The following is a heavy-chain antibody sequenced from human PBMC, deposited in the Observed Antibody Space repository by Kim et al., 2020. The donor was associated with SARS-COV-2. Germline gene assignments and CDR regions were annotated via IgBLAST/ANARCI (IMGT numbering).Heavy chain of an antibody. V-gene: IGHV3-23*01. CDR2: ISGSGGST. CDR1: GFTFSSYA. CDR3: AKDLGEEDIVVVPAFLYDY. Sequence: GGSLRLSCAASGFTFSSYAMSWVRQAPGKGLEWVSAISGSGGSTYYADSVKGRFTISRDNSKNTLYLQMNSLRAEDTAVYYCAKDLGEEDIVVVPAFLYDYWGQGTLVTVSS. D-gene: IGHD2-2*01. J-gene: IGHJ4*02.